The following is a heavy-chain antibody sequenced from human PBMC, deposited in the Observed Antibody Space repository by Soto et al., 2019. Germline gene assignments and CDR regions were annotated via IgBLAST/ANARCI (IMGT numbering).Heavy chain of an antibody. V-gene: IGHV4-31*03. D-gene: IGHD4-17*01. CDR1: GGSISTGGYY. Sequence: QVQLQESGPGLVKPSQTLSLTCTVSGGSISTGGYYWTWIRQHPGKGLEWIGYIYYSGSTYYNPPLKSRVTRSVDTSKNQFSLKLSSVTAADTVVYYCARGLSVTLFDKWGQGTLVTVSS. CDR2: IYYSGST. CDR3: ARGLSVTLFDK. J-gene: IGHJ4*02.